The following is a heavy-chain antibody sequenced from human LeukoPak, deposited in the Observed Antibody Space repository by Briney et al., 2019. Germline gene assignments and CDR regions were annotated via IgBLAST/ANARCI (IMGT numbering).Heavy chain of an antibody. V-gene: IGHV3-33*06. D-gene: IGHD4-17*01. J-gene: IGHJ4*02. CDR1: GFTFSSYG. CDR3: ANEIRPNDY. CDR2: IWYDGSNK. Sequence: GGSLRLSCAASGFTFSSYGMHWVRQAPGKGLEWVAVIWYDGSNKYYADSVKGRFTVSRDNSKNTLYLQMNSLRAEDTAVYYCANEIRPNDYWGQGTQVTVSS.